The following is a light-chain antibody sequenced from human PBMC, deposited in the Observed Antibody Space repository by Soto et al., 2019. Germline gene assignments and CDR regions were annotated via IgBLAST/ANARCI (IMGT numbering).Light chain of an antibody. Sequence: DIVMTQSPDSLAVSLGERATINCKSSQSALFNSNNKNYIAWYQQKPGQPPKLLIYWASTRESGVPDRFSGSGSVTDFPLTITSLQAEDVAVYYCQQYFTTPSWTFGQGTTVEIK. CDR1: QSALFNSNNKNY. V-gene: IGKV4-1*01. CDR2: WAS. CDR3: QQYFTTPSWT. J-gene: IGKJ1*01.